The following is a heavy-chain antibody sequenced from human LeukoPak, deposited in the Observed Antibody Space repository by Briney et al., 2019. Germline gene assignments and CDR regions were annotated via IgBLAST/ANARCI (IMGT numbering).Heavy chain of an antibody. D-gene: IGHD6-19*01. J-gene: IGHJ4*02. V-gene: IGHV4-39*07. Sequence: SETLSLTCTVSGGSISISSYYWGWIRQSPGRGLDWIGSISYSGTTYYNPSLKSRITISIDRAKNQLSLTMISVTAADTAVYYCAREGYSSSGWAANWGQGTLVTVSS. CDR2: ISYSGTT. CDR1: GGSISISSYY. CDR3: AREGYSSSGWAAN.